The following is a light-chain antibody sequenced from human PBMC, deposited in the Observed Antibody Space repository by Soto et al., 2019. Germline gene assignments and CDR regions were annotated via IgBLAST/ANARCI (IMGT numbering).Light chain of an antibody. CDR3: HKYKPATT. Sequence: MMMTQSPATLSVSPGERATLSCRASQSVNSHVAWYQEKPGQALRIFLYAASTTATRIRVRFSGSGFGIALTLTIRRLQYEDFAVYYCHKYKPATTLGQGTRLEIK. CDR1: QSVNSH. J-gene: IGKJ5*01. V-gene: IGKV3-15*01. CDR2: AAS.